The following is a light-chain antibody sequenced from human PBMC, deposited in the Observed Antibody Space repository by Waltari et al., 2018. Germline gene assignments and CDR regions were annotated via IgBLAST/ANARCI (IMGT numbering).Light chain of an antibody. V-gene: IGKV1-27*01. CDR3: QKYVNAPAT. CDR1: QGIFNY. J-gene: IGKJ1*01. CDR2: AAS. Sequence: DIQMTQSPSSLSAYVGDRVSITCRASQGIFNYLAWYQQKPGKVPKLLIYAASTLQSGVPSRFSGSGSGTDFTLTISSLQPEDAATYYCQKYVNAPATFGQGTKVEIK.